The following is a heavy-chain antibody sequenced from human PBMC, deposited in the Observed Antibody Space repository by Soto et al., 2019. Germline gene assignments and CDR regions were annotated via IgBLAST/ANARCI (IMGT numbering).Heavy chain of an antibody. J-gene: IGHJ4*02. Sequence: GGSLRLSCAASGFTFSSYAMHWVRQAPGKGLEWVAVISYDGSNKYYADSVKGRFTISRDNSKNTLYLQMNSLRAEDTAVYYCEAAGPFDYWGQGTLVTVSS. D-gene: IGHD6-13*01. CDR1: GFTFSSYA. CDR2: ISYDGSNK. V-gene: IGHV3-30-3*01. CDR3: EAAGPFDY.